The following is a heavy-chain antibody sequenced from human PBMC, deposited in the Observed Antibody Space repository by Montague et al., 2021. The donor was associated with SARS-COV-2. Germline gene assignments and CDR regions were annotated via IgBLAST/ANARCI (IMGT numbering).Heavy chain of an antibody. J-gene: IGHJ4*02. D-gene: IGHD2/OR15-2a*01. CDR3: TRARSKAIDY. Sequence: SETLSLTCAVSGESMTRNWWTWVRQPPGQRLQWIGEIFHDGTSRSNYNPALKSRVTISIDTSKNQFFLRLSSVTAADTALYFCTRARSKAIDYWGQGALVTVSS. CDR2: IFHDGTS. CDR1: GESMTRNW. V-gene: IGHV4-4*02.